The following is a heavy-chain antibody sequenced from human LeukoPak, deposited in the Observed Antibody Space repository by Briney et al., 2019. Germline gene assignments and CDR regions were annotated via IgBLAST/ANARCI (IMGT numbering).Heavy chain of an antibody. CDR3: ARSMPQLHGRYFDF. CDR2: IYSGGNT. CDR1: GFTVSSNY. D-gene: IGHD2-2*01. J-gene: IGHJ4*02. Sequence: GGSLRLSCAASGFTVSSNYMSWVRQAPGKGLEWVSVIYSGGNTYYADSVKGRFTISRDNSKNTLYLQMNSLRVEDTAVYYCARSMPQLHGRYFDFWGQGILVIVSS. V-gene: IGHV3-53*01.